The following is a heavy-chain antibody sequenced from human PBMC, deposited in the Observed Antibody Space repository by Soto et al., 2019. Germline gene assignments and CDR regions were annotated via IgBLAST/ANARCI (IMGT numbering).Heavy chain of an antibody. Sequence: QVQLVESGGGVVQPGRSLRLSCAASGFTFSSYARHWVRQAPGKGLEWVAVISYDGSNTYYADSVKGRFTISRDNSKNTLYLQMNSLRAEDTAVYYCARDRLRYNWNDFPYYYYGMDVWGQGTTVTVSS. V-gene: IGHV3-30-3*01. CDR3: ARDRLRYNWNDFPYYYYGMDV. CDR1: GFTFSSYA. D-gene: IGHD1-1*01. CDR2: ISYDGSNT. J-gene: IGHJ6*02.